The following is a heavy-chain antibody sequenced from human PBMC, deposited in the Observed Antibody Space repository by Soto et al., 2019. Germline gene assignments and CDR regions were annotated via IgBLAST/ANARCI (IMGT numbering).Heavy chain of an antibody. CDR1: GFTFSDRY. CDR3: ARGVVSTGYFDY. J-gene: IGHJ4*02. V-gene: IGHV3-72*01. Sequence: PGGSLRLSCAASGFTFSDRYMDWVRQAPGKGLEWVGRSRDKVHSHTTEYAASVKGRFTISRGDSENSLYLQMNSLKTEDTAVYYCARGVVSTGYFDYWGQGTLVTVSS. D-gene: IGHD5-12*01. CDR2: SRDKVHSHTT.